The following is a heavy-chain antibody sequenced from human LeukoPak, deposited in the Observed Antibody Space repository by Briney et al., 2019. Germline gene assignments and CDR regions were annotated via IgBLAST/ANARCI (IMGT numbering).Heavy chain of an antibody. J-gene: IGHJ4*02. CDR3: ARTCSYYYDSSGYLCFDY. CDR2: ISYDGSNK. Sequence: GGSLRLSCAASGFTFSSYAIHWVRQAPGKGLEWVAVISYDGSNKYYADSVKGRFTISRDNSKNTLYLQMNSLRAEDTAVYYCARTCSYYYDSSGYLCFDYWGQGTLVTVSS. D-gene: IGHD3-22*01. CDR1: GFTFSSYA. V-gene: IGHV3-30-3*01.